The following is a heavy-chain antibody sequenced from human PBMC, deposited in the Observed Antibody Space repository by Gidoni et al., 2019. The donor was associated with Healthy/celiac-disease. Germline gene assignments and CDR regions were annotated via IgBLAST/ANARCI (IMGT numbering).Heavy chain of an antibody. CDR1: GLPSSNAW. D-gene: IGHD2-15*01. CDR3: TTDPRAATTNY. Sequence: EVQLVESGGGLVKPGGSLRLSCAAFGLPSSNAWMSWVRQAPGKGLEWVGRIKSKTDGGTTDYAAPVKGRFTISRDDSKNTLYLQMNSLKTEDTAVYYCTTDPRAATTNYWGQGTLVTVSS. V-gene: IGHV3-15*01. J-gene: IGHJ4*02. CDR2: IKSKTDGGTT.